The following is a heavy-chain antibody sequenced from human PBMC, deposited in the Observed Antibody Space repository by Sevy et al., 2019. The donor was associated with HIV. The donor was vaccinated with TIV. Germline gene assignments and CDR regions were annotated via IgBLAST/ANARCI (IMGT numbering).Heavy chain of an antibody. V-gene: IGHV3-33*06. D-gene: IGHD3-3*01. Sequence: GGSLRLSCAASGFMFNNYGMHWVRQAPGKGLEWVAVIWYDGSYKYYADSVKGRFTISRDNTKSTLYLQMNSLRAEDTALYYCAKTFAIFGVLMSPDFDPWGQGTLVTVSS. CDR3: AKTFAIFGVLMSPDFDP. CDR2: IWYDGSYK. J-gene: IGHJ5*02. CDR1: GFMFNNYG.